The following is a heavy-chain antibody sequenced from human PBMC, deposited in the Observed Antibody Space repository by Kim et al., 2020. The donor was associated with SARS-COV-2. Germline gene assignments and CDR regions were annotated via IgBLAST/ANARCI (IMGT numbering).Heavy chain of an antibody. CDR3: ARGDSLGRLHNWFDP. V-gene: IGHV5-10-1*01. CDR1: GYSFTSYW. Sequence: GESLKISCKGSGYSFTSYWISWVRQMPGKGLEWMGRIDPSDSYTNYSPSFQGHVTISADKSISTAYLQWSSLKASDTAMYYCARGDSLGRLHNWFDPWGQGTLVTVSS. D-gene: IGHD2-21*02. CDR2: IDPSDSYT. J-gene: IGHJ5*02.